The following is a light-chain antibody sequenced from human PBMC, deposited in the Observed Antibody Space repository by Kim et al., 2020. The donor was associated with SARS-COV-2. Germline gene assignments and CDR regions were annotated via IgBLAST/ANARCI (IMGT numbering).Light chain of an antibody. J-gene: IGKJ1*01. Sequence: EIMMTQSPATLSVSPGERATLSCRASQSLSSNLAWYQQKPGQAPRLLIYDASTRATGIPARFSGTGSGTEFTLTISSLQSEDFAVYYCQQYSDWPPGTFGQGTKVDIK. CDR2: DAS. V-gene: IGKV3-15*01. CDR1: QSLSSN. CDR3: QQYSDWPPGT.